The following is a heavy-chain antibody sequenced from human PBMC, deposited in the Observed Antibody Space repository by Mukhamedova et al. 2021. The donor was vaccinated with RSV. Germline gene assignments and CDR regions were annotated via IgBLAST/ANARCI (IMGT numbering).Heavy chain of an antibody. J-gene: IGHJ4*01. D-gene: IGHD1-14*01. CDR3: ARGRPGLRAPSPKGYYFDF. CDR2: INPNTGVT. V-gene: IGHV1-2*02. Sequence: IQWVRQAPGQELEWMGRINPNTGVTYYAQKFQGRVAMTRDTSINTAYMELSGLTSDDTAFYFCARGRPGLRAPSPKGYYFDFWG.